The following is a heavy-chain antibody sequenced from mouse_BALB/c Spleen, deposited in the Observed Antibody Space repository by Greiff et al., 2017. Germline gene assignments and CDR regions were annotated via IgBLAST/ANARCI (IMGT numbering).Heavy chain of an antibody. CDR2: IRNKANGYTT. J-gene: IGHJ2*01. CDR1: GFTFTDYY. CDR3: ARASQLDY. V-gene: IGHV7-3*02. Sequence: EVKLMESGGGLVQPGGSLRLSCATSGFTFTDYYMSWVRQPPGKALEWLGFIRNKANGYTTEYSASVKGRFTISRDNSQSILYLQMNTLRAEDSATYYCARASQLDYWGQGTTLTVSS.